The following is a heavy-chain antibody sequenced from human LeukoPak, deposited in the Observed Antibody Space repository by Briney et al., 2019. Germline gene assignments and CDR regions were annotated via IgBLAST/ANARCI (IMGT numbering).Heavy chain of an antibody. CDR2: ISSSGSTI. J-gene: IGHJ4*02. V-gene: IGHV3-48*03. D-gene: IGHD4-11*01. Sequence: GGSLRLSCAASGFTFSSYEMNWVRQAPGKGLEGVSYISSSGSTIYYADSVKGRFTISRDNAKNSLYLQMNSLRAEDTAVYYCARAVDDYSNYGIRDDTFDYWGQGTLVTVSS. CDR3: ARAVDDYSNYGIRDDTFDY. CDR1: GFTFSSYE.